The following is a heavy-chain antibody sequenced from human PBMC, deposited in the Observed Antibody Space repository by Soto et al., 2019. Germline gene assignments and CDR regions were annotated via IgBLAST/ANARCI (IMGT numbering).Heavy chain of an antibody. Sequence: SSETLSLTCTVSGGSISSGGYYWSWIRQHPGKGLEWIGYIYYSGSTYYNPSLKSRVTISVDTSKNQFSLKLSSVTAADTAVYYCARVAGSSGYLRGYFDYWGQGTLVTVSS. J-gene: IGHJ4*02. CDR1: GGSISSGGYY. D-gene: IGHD3-22*01. CDR2: IYYSGST. CDR3: ARVAGSSGYLRGYFDY. V-gene: IGHV4-31*03.